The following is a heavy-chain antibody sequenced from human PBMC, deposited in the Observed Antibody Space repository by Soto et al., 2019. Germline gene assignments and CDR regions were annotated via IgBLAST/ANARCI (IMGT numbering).Heavy chain of an antibody. Sequence: LSLTCTVSGGSISTYYWSWIRQPPGKGLEWIGYIYYTGSTNYNPSLKSRVTISVDTSRSQFSLKLSSVTAADTAVYYCARDISRISNWGQGTLVTVSS. V-gene: IGHV4-59*01. CDR3: ARDISRISN. CDR1: GGSISTYY. D-gene: IGHD2-15*01. J-gene: IGHJ4*02. CDR2: IYYTGST.